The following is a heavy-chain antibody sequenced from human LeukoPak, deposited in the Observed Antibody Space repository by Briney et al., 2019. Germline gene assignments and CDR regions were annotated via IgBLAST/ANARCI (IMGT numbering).Heavy chain of an antibody. V-gene: IGHV3-49*04. Sequence: GGSLRLSYTASGFNFGDYAISWVRQAPGKGLEWVSFIRNKAYGGRTEYAASVKGRFTISRDDSKSIAYLQMNSLKTEDTGLYYCTRDDYWWGQGTLVTVSS. CDR3: TRDDYW. D-gene: IGHD4/OR15-4a*01. J-gene: IGHJ4*02. CDR1: GFNFGDYA. CDR2: IRNKAYGGRT.